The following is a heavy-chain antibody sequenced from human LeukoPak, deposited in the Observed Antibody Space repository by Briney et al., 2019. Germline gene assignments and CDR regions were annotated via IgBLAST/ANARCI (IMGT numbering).Heavy chain of an antibody. D-gene: IGHD4-17*01. J-gene: IGHJ4*02. CDR3: ARVPSHDYGE. V-gene: IGHV3-21*01. CDR1: GFTFSSYS. CDR2: ISSSSSYI. Sequence: GGSLRLSCAASGFTFSSYSMNWVRQAPGKGLEWVSSISSSSSYIYYADSVKGRFTISRDNAKDPLYLQMNSLRAEDTAVYYCARVPSHDYGEWGQGTLVTVSS.